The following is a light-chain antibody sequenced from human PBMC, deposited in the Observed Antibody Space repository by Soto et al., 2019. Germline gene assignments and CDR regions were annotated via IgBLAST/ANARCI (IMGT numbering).Light chain of an antibody. CDR1: QSVSSY. V-gene: IGKV3-11*01. CDR2: DAS. J-gene: IGKJ5*01. Sequence: IVLTQAPGTLSLSPGERATLSCRASQSVSSYLAWYQQKPGQAPRLLIYDASNWATGIPSRFSGSGSGTDFTLTISSLEPEDFAVYYCQQRSNWPPINCGQGKRREIK. CDR3: QQRSNWPPIN.